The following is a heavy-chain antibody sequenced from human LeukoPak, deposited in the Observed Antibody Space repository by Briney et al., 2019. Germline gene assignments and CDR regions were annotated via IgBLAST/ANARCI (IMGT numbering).Heavy chain of an antibody. D-gene: IGHD6-19*01. V-gene: IGHV3-21*01. CDR3: ARDPGQWLVTHDAFDI. CDR1: GFTFSSYS. Sequence: PGGSLRLSCAASGFTFSSYSMNGVRQSPGEGREWVSSISSSSSYIYYADSVKGRFTISRDNAKNSLYLQMNSLRAEDTAVYYCARDPGQWLVTHDAFDIWGQGTMVTVSS. CDR2: ISSSSSYI. J-gene: IGHJ3*02.